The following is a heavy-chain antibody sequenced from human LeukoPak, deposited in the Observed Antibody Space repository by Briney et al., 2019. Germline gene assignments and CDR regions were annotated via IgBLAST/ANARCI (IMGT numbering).Heavy chain of an antibody. Sequence: GGSLRLSCAASGFTVSSKYMSWVRQAPGKGLEWVSVIYSGGSTYYADSVKGRFTISRDNSKNTVYLQMNSLRAEDTAVYYCARDCSASSSDYYPLGYWGQGTLVTVSS. V-gene: IGHV3-66*01. CDR2: IYSGGST. J-gene: IGHJ4*02. CDR3: ARDCSASSSDYYPLGY. CDR1: GFTVSSKY. D-gene: IGHD3-22*01.